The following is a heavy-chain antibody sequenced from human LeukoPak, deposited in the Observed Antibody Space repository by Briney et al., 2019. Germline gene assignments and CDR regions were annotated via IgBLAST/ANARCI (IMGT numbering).Heavy chain of an antibody. D-gene: IGHD4-11*01. CDR2: INPSGGST. CDR1: GYTFTGYY. V-gene: IGHV1-46*01. Sequence: ASVKVSCKASGYTFTGYYIHWVRQAPGQGLEWMGIINPSGGSTSYAQKFQGRVTMTRDTSTSTVYMELSSLRSEDSAVYYCARWTTTYLDYWGQGTLVTVSS. J-gene: IGHJ4*02. CDR3: ARWTTTYLDY.